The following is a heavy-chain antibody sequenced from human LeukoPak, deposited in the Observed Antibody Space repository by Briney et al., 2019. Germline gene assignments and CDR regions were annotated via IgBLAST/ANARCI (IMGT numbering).Heavy chain of an antibody. Sequence: PSETLSLTCTVSGGSISSSSYYWGWIRQPPGKGLEWIGSIYYSGSTYYNPPLKSRVTISVDTSKNQFSLKLSSVTAADTAVYYCARHVGYSGYDYEWDYYYYMDVWGKGTTVTVSS. D-gene: IGHD5-12*01. V-gene: IGHV4-39*01. CDR1: GGSISSSSYY. CDR3: ARHVGYSGYDYEWDYYYYMDV. CDR2: IYYSGST. J-gene: IGHJ6*03.